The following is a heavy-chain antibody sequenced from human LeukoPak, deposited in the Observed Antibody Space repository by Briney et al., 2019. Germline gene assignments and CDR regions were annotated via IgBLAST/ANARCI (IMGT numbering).Heavy chain of an antibody. CDR1: GYTFTGYY. V-gene: IGHV1-2*02. J-gene: IGHJ4*02. Sequence: ASVKVSCKASGYTFTGYYMHWVRQAPGQGLEWMGWINPNSGGTNYAQKFQGRVTMTRDTSISTAYMELSRLRSDDTAVYYCARDPLGGSGSEYYFDYWGQGTLVTVSS. CDR3: ARDPLGGSGSEYYFDY. D-gene: IGHD3-10*01. CDR2: INPNSGGT.